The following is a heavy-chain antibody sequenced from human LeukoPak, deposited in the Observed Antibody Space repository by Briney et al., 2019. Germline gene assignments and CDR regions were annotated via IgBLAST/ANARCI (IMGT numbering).Heavy chain of an antibody. D-gene: IGHD2-2*01. CDR3: ARGPRSTDIVVVPAVYYGMDV. CDR1: GGSFSGYY. CDR2: INRSGST. J-gene: IGHJ6*02. Sequence: PSETLSLTCAVYGGSFSGYYWSWIRQPPGKGLEWIGEINRSGSTNYNPSLKSRVTISVDTSKNQFSLKLSSVTAADTAVYYCARGPRSTDIVVVPAVYYGMDVWGQGTTVTVSS. V-gene: IGHV4-34*01.